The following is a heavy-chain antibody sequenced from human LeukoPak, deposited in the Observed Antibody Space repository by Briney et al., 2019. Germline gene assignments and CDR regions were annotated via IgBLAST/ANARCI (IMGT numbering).Heavy chain of an antibody. J-gene: IGHJ4*02. CDR3: ARHIGNPGSVSFDY. D-gene: IGHD4-23*01. Sequence: ASVTVSCKASGYTFTNYFIHWVRQAPGQGLEWVGIINPSGGSTSYAQKFQGRITMTRDTSTSTVYMELSSLRSEDTAVFYCARHIGNPGSVSFDYRGQGTLVTVSS. CDR1: GYTFTNYF. CDR2: INPSGGST. V-gene: IGHV1-46*01.